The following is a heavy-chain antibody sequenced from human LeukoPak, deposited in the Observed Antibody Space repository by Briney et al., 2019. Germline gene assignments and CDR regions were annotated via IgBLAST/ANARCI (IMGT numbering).Heavy chain of an antibody. J-gene: IGHJ4*02. CDR2: IYHSGST. CDR1: GYSISSGYY. Sequence: PSEALSLTCAVSGYSISSGYYWGWIRQPPGKGLEWIGSIYHSGSTYYNPSLKSRVTISVDMSKNQFSLKLSSVTAADTAVYYCARLGSGGLEYWGQGTLVTVSS. V-gene: IGHV4-38-2*01. D-gene: IGHD6-19*01. CDR3: ARLGSGGLEY.